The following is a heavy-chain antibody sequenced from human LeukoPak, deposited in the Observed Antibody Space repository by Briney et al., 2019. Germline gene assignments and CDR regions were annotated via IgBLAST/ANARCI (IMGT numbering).Heavy chain of an antibody. J-gene: IGHJ4*02. CDR1: GGSISSGDYY. CDR3: ATDVRGLVPYYFDF. V-gene: IGHV4-30-4*02. Sequence: SETLSLTCTVSGGSISSGDYYWSWIRQPPGKGLEWIGYIYYSGSTYYNPSLKSRVTISVDTSKNQFSLQLTSVTAADTAVYYCATDVRGLVPYYFDFWGQGTLVTVSS. CDR2: IYYSGST. D-gene: IGHD3-10*02.